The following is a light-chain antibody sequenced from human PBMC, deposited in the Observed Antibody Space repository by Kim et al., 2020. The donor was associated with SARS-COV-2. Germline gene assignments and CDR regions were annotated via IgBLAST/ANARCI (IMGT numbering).Light chain of an antibody. V-gene: IGLV3-1*01. CDR1: KLGDRY. J-gene: IGLJ1*01. CDR3: QAWDSSTLYV. Sequence: SPGQKASIPCSGDKLGDRYVSWYQQRPGQSPLLVIYQDTRRPSGIPERLSGSTSGNTATLTITGAQAMDEADYYCQAWDSSTLYVFGAGTKVTVL. CDR2: QDT.